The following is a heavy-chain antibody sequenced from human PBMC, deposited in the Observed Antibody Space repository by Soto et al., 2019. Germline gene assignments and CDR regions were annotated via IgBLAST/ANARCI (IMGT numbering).Heavy chain of an antibody. J-gene: IGHJ6*02. CDR2: ISYDGSNK. V-gene: IGHV3-30-3*01. D-gene: IGHD4-17*01. CDR1: GFTFSSYA. CDR3: ARDVDYGDSSYYDGMDV. Sequence: QVQLVESGGGVVQPGRSLRLSCAASGFTFSSYAMHWVRQAPGKGLEWVAVISYDGSNKYYADSVKGRFSISRDNSKNRLYLQMTSLRAEDTVVYYCARDVDYGDSSYYDGMDVWGQGTTVTVFS.